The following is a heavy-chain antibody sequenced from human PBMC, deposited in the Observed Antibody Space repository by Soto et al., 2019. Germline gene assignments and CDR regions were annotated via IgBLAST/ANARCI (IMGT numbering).Heavy chain of an antibody. J-gene: IGHJ4*02. CDR3: ASARIQLWSPSDY. Sequence: ASVKVSCKVSGYTLTELSIHWVRRAPGEGLEWMGGFDLENGETIYAQRFQGRVTMTEESSADTPYMELSSLRSEDTAVYYCASARIQLWSPSDYWGQGTLVTVSS. V-gene: IGHV1-24*01. D-gene: IGHD5-18*01. CDR2: FDLENGET. CDR1: GYTLTELS.